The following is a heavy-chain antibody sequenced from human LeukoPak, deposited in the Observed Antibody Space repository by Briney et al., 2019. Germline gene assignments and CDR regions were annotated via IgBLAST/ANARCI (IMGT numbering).Heavy chain of an antibody. J-gene: IGHJ4*02. CDR3: ARVSRVLMVYALDY. V-gene: IGHV1-18*01. CDR2: ISAYNGNT. D-gene: IGHD2-8*01. CDR1: GYTFTSYG. Sequence: GASVKVSCKASGYTFTSYGISWVRQAPGQALEWMGWISAYNGNTNYAQKLQGRVTMTTDTSTSTAYMELRSLRSDDTAVYYCARVSRVLMVYALDYWGQGTLVTVSS.